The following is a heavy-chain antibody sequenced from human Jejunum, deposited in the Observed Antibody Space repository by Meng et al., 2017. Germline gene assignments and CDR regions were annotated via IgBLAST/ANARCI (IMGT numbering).Heavy chain of an antibody. CDR1: GPSANNPNW. D-gene: IGHD5-24*01. CDR2: IFHTGST. CDR3: AKAAAYNLDY. Sequence: VHLQASGPGLVKPSWTLSLTCAVSGPSANNPNWYSWGRQSPEKGLEWIGEIFHTGSTNYNPSLTSRVTISIDKSKTLLSLYRRSVTAADTAVYYCAKAAAYNLDYWGQGTLVTVSS. J-gene: IGHJ4*02. V-gene: IGHV4-4*02.